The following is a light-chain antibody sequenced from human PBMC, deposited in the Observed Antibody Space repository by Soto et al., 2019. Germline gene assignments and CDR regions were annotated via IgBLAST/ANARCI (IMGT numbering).Light chain of an antibody. CDR2: DVS. Sequence: QSVLTQPRSVSGSPGQSVTISCTGTSSDVGGYNYVSWYQQHPGKAPKLMTYDVSKRPSGVPDRFSGSKSGNTASLTISGLQAEDEADYYCCSYAGSYTPLYVFGTGTKVTVL. CDR1: SSDVGGYNY. CDR3: CSYAGSYTPLYV. V-gene: IGLV2-11*01. J-gene: IGLJ1*01.